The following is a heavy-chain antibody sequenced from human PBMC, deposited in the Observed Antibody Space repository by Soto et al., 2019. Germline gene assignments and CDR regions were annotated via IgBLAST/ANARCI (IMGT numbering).Heavy chain of an antibody. CDR2: INAGNGNT. CDR3: ARHLFGSGNWFDP. J-gene: IGHJ5*02. D-gene: IGHD3-10*02. CDR1: GYTFTSYA. V-gene: IGHV1-3*01. Sequence: ASVKVSCKASGYTFTSYAMHWVRQAPGQRLEWMGWINAGNGNTKYSQKFQGRVTITRDTSASTAYMELSSLRSEDTAVYYCARHLFGSGNWFDPWGQGTLVTVSS.